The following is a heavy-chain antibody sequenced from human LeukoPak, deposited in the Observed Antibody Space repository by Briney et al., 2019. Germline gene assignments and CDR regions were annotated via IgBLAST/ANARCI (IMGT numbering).Heavy chain of an antibody. CDR2: ISAYNGNT. Sequence: GASVKVSCKASGYTFTSYGISWVRQAPGQGLEWMGWISAYNGNTNYAQKLQGRVTMTTDTSTSAAHMELRSLRSDDTAVYYCAREGLVGAPHAFDIWGQGTMVTVSS. D-gene: IGHD1-26*01. J-gene: IGHJ3*02. CDR3: AREGLVGAPHAFDI. CDR1: GYTFTSYG. V-gene: IGHV1-18*01.